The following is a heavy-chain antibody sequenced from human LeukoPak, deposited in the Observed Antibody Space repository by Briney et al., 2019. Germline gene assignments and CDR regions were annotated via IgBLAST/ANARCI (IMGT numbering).Heavy chain of an antibody. Sequence: SETLSLTCTVSGGSISSSSYYWGWIRQPPGKGLEWIGSIYYSGSTYYNPSLKSRVTISVDTSKNQFSLKLSSVTAADTAVYYCARHDRIQLNFDYWGQGTLVTVSS. J-gene: IGHJ4*02. V-gene: IGHV4-39*01. CDR3: ARHDRIQLNFDY. CDR2: IYYSGST. CDR1: GGSISSSSYY. D-gene: IGHD5-18*01.